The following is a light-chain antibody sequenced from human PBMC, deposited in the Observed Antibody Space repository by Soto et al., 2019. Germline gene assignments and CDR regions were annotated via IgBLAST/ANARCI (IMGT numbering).Light chain of an antibody. CDR1: SGSIASNY. V-gene: IGLV6-57*04. Sequence: NFMLTQPHSVSDSPGKTVTISCTRSSGSIASNYVQWYQQRPGSAPTTVIYEDNQRPSGVPDRFSGSIDSSSNSASLTISGLKTEDEADYYCQSYENSLYWVFGGGTKVTVL. J-gene: IGLJ3*02. CDR3: QSYENSLYWV. CDR2: EDN.